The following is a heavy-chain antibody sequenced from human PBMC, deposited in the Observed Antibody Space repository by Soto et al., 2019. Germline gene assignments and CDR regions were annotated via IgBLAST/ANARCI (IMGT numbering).Heavy chain of an antibody. D-gene: IGHD6-19*01. CDR2: IYSGGST. Sequence: GGSLRLSCAASGFTVSSNYMSWVRQAPGKGLEWVSVIYSGGSTYYADSVKGRFTISRDNSKNTLYLQMNSLRAEDTAVYYCAREEGYSSGWFSYWGQGTLVTVSS. J-gene: IGHJ4*02. V-gene: IGHV3-66*01. CDR3: AREEGYSSGWFSY. CDR1: GFTVSSNY.